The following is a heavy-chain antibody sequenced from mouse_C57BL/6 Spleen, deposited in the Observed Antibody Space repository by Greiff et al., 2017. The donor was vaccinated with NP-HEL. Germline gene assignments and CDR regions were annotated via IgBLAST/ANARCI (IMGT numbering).Heavy chain of an antibody. D-gene: IGHD4-1*01. CDR1: GYTFTSYW. CDR3: ALANWDGGLAY. V-gene: IGHV1-72*01. J-gene: IGHJ3*01. Sequence: QVQLQQPGAELVKPGASVKLSCKASGYTFTSYWMHWVKQRPGRGLEWIGRIDPNSGGTKYNEKFKSKATLTVDKPSSTAYMQLSSLTSGDSAVYYCALANWDGGLAYWGQGTLVTVSA. CDR2: IDPNSGGT.